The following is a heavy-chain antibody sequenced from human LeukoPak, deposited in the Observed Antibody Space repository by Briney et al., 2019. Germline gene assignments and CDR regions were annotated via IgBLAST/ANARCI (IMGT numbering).Heavy chain of an antibody. D-gene: IGHD3-16*01. V-gene: IGHV3-53*04. CDR3: ARQPFGTYFDY. J-gene: IGHJ4*02. CDR1: GFTVSSNY. CDR2: IYSGGST. Sequence: PGGSLRLSCAASGFTVSSNYMSWVRQAPGEGLEWVSVIYSGGSTYYADSVKGRFTISRHNSKDTLYLQMNSLRAEDTAVYYCARQPFGTYFDYWGPGTLVTVSS.